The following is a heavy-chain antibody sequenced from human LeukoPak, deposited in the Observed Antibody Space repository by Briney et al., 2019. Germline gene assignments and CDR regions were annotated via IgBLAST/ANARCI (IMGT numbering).Heavy chain of an antibody. CDR2: ISYDGSNK. Sequence: PGRSLRLSCAASGFTFSSYGMHWVRQAPGKGLEWVAVISYDGSNKYYADSVKGRFTISRDNSKNTLYLQMNSLRAEDTAVYYCANSWGTHPASSDAFDIWGQGTMVTVSS. CDR3: ANSWGTHPASSDAFDI. J-gene: IGHJ3*02. CDR1: GFTFSSYG. D-gene: IGHD1-1*01. V-gene: IGHV3-30*18.